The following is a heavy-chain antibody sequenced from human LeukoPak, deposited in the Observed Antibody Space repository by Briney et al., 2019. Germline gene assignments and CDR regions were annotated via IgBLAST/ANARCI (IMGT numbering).Heavy chain of an antibody. CDR3: ARRGGKCSGGSCYFFDY. J-gene: IGHJ4*02. D-gene: IGHD2-15*01. CDR2: IKEDGSEK. V-gene: IGHV3-7*05. CDR1: GFTFSNYW. Sequence: GGSLRLSCVASGFTFSNYWMSWVRQAPGRGLEWVANIKEDGSEKYYVESMKGRFTISRDNAKNSLYLQMNSLRADDTAVYYCARRGGKCSGGSCYFFDYWGQGTLVTVSS.